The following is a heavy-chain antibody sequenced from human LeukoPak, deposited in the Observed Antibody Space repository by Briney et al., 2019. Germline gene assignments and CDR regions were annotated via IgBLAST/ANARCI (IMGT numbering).Heavy chain of an antibody. Sequence: GGPLRLSCAASGFTFKSYGMHWVRQAPGKGLEWVAVIWHDGKNKYYADSVKGRFTVSRDNSKNTLYLQMDSLRVEDTAVYYCARDRGSDDPIDYWGQGTLVAVSS. D-gene: IGHD2-15*01. CDR3: ARDRGSDDPIDY. CDR2: IWHDGKNK. V-gene: IGHV3-33*01. CDR1: GFTFKSYG. J-gene: IGHJ4*02.